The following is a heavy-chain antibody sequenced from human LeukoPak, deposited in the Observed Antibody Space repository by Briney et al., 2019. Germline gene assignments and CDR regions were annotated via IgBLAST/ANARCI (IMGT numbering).Heavy chain of an antibody. CDR3: ARHGWDTAMVTGAFDI. V-gene: IGHV4-59*08. D-gene: IGHD5-18*01. Sequence: SETLSLTCTVSGGSISSYYWSWIRQPPGKGLEWIGYIYYSGSTNYNPSLKSRVTISVDTSKNQFSLKLSSVTAADTAVYYCARHGWDTAMVTGAFDIWGQGTMVTVSS. J-gene: IGHJ3*02. CDR1: GGSISSYY. CDR2: IYYSGST.